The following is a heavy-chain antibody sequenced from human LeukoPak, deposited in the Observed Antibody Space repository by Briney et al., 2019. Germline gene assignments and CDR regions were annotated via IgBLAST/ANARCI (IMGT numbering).Heavy chain of an antibody. Sequence: SETLSLTCAIYGGSFSNNYWTWIRQPPGKGLEWVGEIHHRGSANYNPSLKSRGTISVDTSKNQFSLKLSSVTAADTAVYYCARSEYSYGADAFDIWGQGTMVTVSS. J-gene: IGHJ3*02. V-gene: IGHV4-34*01. CDR3: ARSEYSYGADAFDI. D-gene: IGHD5-18*01. CDR2: IHHRGSA. CDR1: GGSFSNNY.